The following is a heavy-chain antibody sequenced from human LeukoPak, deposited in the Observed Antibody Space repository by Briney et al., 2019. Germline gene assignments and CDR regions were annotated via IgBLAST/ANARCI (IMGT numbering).Heavy chain of an antibody. CDR3: ATEYTSSWYDLDY. CDR1: GFTFTDYY. J-gene: IGHJ4*02. CDR2: ISSSGSTI. Sequence: GGSLRLSCAASGFTFTDYYMSWIRQAPGKGLEWLSYISSSGSTIYYADSVKGRFTISRDNAKNSLYLQMNSLRAEDTAVYYCATEYTSSWYDLDYWGQGTLVTVSS. D-gene: IGHD6-13*01. V-gene: IGHV3-11*04.